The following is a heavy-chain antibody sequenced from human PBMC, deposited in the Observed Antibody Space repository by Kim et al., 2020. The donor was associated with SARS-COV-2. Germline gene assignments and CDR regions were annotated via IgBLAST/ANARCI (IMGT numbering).Heavy chain of an antibody. D-gene: IGHD3-22*01. CDR1: GGSISSYY. Sequence: SETLSLTCTPSGGSISSYYWSWIRQPPGKALEWIGYIYYSGRTNYTPSPKSRVTISVDTSKNPFSLTLSSVTAADTAAYYCARIYDSSGYYGEYYFDYWG. CDR2: IYYSGRT. V-gene: IGHV4-59*08. J-gene: IGHJ4*01. CDR3: ARIYDSSGYYGEYYFDY.